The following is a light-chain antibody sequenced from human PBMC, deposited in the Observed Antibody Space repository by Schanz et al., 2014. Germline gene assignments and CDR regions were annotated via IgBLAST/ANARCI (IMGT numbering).Light chain of an antibody. CDR3: LLFYPPGWV. Sequence: QAVVTQEPSLTVSPGGTVTLTCASSTGAVTSGFYPNWFQQKPGQAPRSLIYSTSNKQSWTPARFSGSLLGGKAALTLSGVQPEDEAEYYCLLFYPPGWVFGGGTKLTVL. CDR1: TGAVTSGFY. V-gene: IGLV7-43*01. J-gene: IGLJ3*02. CDR2: STS.